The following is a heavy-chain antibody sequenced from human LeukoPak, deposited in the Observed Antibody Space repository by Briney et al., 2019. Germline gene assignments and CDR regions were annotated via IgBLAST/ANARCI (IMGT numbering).Heavy chain of an antibody. J-gene: IGHJ4*02. CDR3: ARTRYSNAYDY. Sequence: PGGSLRLSCAASGFTFSSYWMHWVRQAPGKGLVWVSHIKYDGSSTNYADSVKGRFTISRDNAKNTLYLQMNSLRAEDTAVYSCARTRYSNAYDYWGQGTLVTVSS. CDR1: GFTFSSYW. D-gene: IGHD5-18*01. V-gene: IGHV3-74*01. CDR2: IKYDGSST.